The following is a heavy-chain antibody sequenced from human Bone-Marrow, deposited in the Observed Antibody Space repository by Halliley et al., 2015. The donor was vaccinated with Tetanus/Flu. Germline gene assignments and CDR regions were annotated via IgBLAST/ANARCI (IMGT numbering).Heavy chain of an antibody. CDR2: T. V-gene: IGHV4-34*09. CDR3: ARKTLTEVLVVAAAMGGLLDWLDP. Sequence: TNYNPSPKSRATISVDTSKNQFSLRLSSVTAADTAVYYCARKTLTEVLVVAAAMGGLLDWLDPWGQGILVTVSS. D-gene: IGHD2-21*02. J-gene: IGHJ5*02.